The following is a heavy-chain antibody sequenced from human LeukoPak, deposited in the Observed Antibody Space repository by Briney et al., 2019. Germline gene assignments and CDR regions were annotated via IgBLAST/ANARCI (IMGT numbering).Heavy chain of an antibody. CDR3: ARGNSWLYYFDY. V-gene: IGHV3-53*04. Sequence: GGSLRLSCAASGFTVSSNYMSWVRQAPGRGLEWVSVIYSGGSTYYADSVKGRFTISRHNSKNTLYLQMNSLRAEDTALYYCARGNSWLYYFDYWGQGTLVTVSS. CDR1: GFTVSSNY. J-gene: IGHJ4*02. CDR2: IYSGGST. D-gene: IGHD6-13*01.